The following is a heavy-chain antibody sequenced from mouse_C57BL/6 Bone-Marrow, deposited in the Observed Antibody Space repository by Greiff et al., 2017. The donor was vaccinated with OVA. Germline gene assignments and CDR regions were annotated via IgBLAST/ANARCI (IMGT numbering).Heavy chain of an antibody. V-gene: IGHV1-76*01. J-gene: IGHJ4*01. CDR2: IYPGSGNT. D-gene: IGHD1-1*02. CDR1: GYSFTDYY. CDR3: ASSWFFYAMDY. Sequence: QVQLKESGAELVRPGASVKLSCKASGYSFTDYYINWVKQRPGQGLEWIARIYPGSGNTYYNEKFKGKATLTAEKSSSTAYMQLISLTSEDSAVYFYASSWFFYAMDYWGQGTSVTVSS.